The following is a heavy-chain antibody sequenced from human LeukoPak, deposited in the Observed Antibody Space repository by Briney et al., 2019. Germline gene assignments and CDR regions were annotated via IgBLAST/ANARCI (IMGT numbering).Heavy chain of an antibody. CDR3: ARAHTAMATNYFDY. D-gene: IGHD5-18*01. Sequence: PSETLSLTCTVSGDSISSYYWSWIRQPPGKGLDWIGYISYSGGTNYNPSLKSRVTISLDTSKNQFSLKLSSVTAADAAVYYCARAHTAMATNYFDYWGQGTLVTVSS. V-gene: IGHV4-59*01. CDR2: ISYSGGT. J-gene: IGHJ4*02. CDR1: GDSISSYY.